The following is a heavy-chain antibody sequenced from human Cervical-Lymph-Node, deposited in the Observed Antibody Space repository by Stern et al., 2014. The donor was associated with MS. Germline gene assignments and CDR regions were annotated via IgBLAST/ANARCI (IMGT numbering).Heavy chain of an antibody. CDR2: ISGSGYSA. V-gene: IGHV3-23*01. J-gene: IGHJ4*02. CDR1: GFTFSTYA. Sequence: EVQLLESGGGLVQPGGSLRLSCAASGFTFSTYAMNWVRQAPGKGLEWVSSISGSGYSAYYADSVKGRFTIARDNSKNTLYLQMSSLRADDTAVYYCVKGSGWFEGIFDCWGQGTLVTVSS. CDR3: VKGSGWFEGIFDC. D-gene: IGHD6-19*01.